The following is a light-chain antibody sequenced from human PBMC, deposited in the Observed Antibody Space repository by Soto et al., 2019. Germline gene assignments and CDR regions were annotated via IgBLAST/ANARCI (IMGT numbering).Light chain of an antibody. J-gene: IGKJ3*01. V-gene: IGKV1-5*03. CDR2: KAS. CDR1: QSISSW. Sequence: EIQMTQSPSTLSASLGDRFPSTRLASQSISSWLAWYQKKPVKSPKLLIYKASSLESGVQSRLRGSGSGKEFNLTISSLKTDDFETYYCQTYNSYYTFGHGTKVDIK. CDR3: QTYNSYYT.